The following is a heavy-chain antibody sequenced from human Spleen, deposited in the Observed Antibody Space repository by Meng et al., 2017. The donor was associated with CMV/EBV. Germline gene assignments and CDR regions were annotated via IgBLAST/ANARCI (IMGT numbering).Heavy chain of an antibody. V-gene: IGHV1-69*10. CDR2: FIPILDTA. CDR1: GGSFSNDP. CDR3: ATEGSNSWGAWFDP. D-gene: IGHD3-16*01. J-gene: IGHJ5*02. Sequence: SVKVSCKTFGGSFSNDPVSWLRQAPGQGLEWVGGFIPILDTANYAERFQGRVIITAEKSTNTAYMELTGLTSDDTAFYYCATEGSNSWGAWFDPWGQGTLVTVSS.